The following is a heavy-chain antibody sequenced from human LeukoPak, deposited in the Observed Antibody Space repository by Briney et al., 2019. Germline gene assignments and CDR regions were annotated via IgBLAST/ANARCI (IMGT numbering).Heavy chain of an antibody. CDR1: GFTFSTYP. D-gene: IGHD2-15*01. J-gene: IGHJ4*02. CDR2: MSFDGDSE. CDR3: AKVSDIVVVVAANDY. Sequence: GGSLRLSCTASGFTFSTYPMHWVRQAPGKGLEWVAVMSFDGDSEYYSDSVRGRFTVSRDNAKNTLYLQMNSLRAEDTAVYYCAKVSDIVVVVAANDYWGQGTLVTVSS. V-gene: IGHV3-30-3*01.